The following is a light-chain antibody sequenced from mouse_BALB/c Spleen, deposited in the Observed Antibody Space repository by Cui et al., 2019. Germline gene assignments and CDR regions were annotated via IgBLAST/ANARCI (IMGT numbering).Light chain of an antibody. J-gene: IGKJ2*01. CDR1: THIDDD. CDR2: EGK. CDR3: LQSDNLPYT. V-gene: IGKV17-121*01. Sequence: ETTVTQPPASLSIAIVEKVTISCITTTHIDDDLNWYQQKPGEPPKILISEGKSLRPGVPSRFFSSGDGTDFVFTIENMLSEDVADYYCLQSDNLPYTFGGGTKLEIK.